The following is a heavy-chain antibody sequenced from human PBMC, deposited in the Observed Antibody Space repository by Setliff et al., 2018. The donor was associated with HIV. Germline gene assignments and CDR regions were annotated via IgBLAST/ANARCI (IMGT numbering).Heavy chain of an antibody. J-gene: IGHJ4*02. D-gene: IGHD3-22*01. CDR3: ARVVPAKNYYDSSPYFDY. V-gene: IGHV1-2*02. Sequence: ASVKVSCKASGYSFTRYDVTWVRQAPGQGLEWMGGISGHSGGTNYAQKFQGRVTMTRDTSISTAYMELSRLRSDDTAVYYCARVVPAKNYYDSSPYFDYWGQGTLVTVS. CDR2: ISGHSGGT. CDR1: GYSFTRYD.